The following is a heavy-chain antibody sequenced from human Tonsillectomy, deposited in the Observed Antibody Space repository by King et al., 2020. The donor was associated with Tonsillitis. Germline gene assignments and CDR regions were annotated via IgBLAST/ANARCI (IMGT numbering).Heavy chain of an antibody. Sequence: VQLVESGGGLVQPGGSMRLSCEASGFHFGSYWMSWVRQAPGKGLEWVANIQQDGTEKYYVDSVKGRVTISRDNAKISLYLQMSSVRAVYTAVYYCSRGLLVACPPPWFDPWGQGTLVTVSS. CDR1: GFHFGSYW. V-gene: IGHV3-7*03. CDR3: SRGLLVACPPPWFDP. CDR2: IQQDGTEK. J-gene: IGHJ5*02. D-gene: IGHD2-21*01.